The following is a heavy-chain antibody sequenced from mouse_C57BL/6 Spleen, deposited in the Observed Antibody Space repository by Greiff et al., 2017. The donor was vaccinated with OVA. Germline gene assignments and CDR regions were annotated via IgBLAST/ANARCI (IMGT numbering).Heavy chain of an antibody. Sequence: VQLQQPGAELVMPGASVKLSCKASGYTFTSYWMHWVKQRPGQGLEWIGEIDPSDSYTNYNQKFKGKSTLTVDKSSSTAYMQLSSLTSEDSAVYYCARWLTGTGAMDYWGQGTSVTVSS. J-gene: IGHJ4*01. CDR1: GYTFTSYW. CDR3: ARWLTGTGAMDY. D-gene: IGHD4-1*01. V-gene: IGHV1-69*01. CDR2: IDPSDSYT.